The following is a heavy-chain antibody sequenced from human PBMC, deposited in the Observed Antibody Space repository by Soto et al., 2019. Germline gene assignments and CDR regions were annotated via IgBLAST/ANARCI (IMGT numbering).Heavy chain of an antibody. CDR3: ARDDIVVVPAAQAHYYYGMDV. J-gene: IGHJ6*02. CDR2: IIPIFGTA. Sequence: QVQLVQSGAEVKKPGSSVKVSCKASGGTFSSYAISWVRQAPGQGLEWMGGIIPIFGTANYAQKFQGRVTITADESTSTAYMELSSLRSEDTAVYYCARDDIVVVPAAQAHYYYGMDVWGQGTTVTVSS. CDR1: GGTFSSYA. D-gene: IGHD2-2*01. V-gene: IGHV1-69*01.